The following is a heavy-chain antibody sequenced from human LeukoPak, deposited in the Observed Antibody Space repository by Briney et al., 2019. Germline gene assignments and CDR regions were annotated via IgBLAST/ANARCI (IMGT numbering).Heavy chain of an antibody. D-gene: IGHD1-26*01. CDR2: IKQDGSEK. Sequence: PGGSLRLSCAASGFTFSSFVMSRVRQAPGKGLEWVANIKQDGSEKYYVDSVKGRFTISGDNAKNSLYLQMNSLRAEDTAVYYCASGVGASPVGAFDIWGQGTMVTVSS. CDR3: ASGVGASPVGAFDI. V-gene: IGHV3-7*01. J-gene: IGHJ3*02. CDR1: GFTFSSFV.